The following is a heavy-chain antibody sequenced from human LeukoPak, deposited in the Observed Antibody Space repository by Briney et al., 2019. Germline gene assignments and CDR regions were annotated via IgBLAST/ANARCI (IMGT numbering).Heavy chain of an antibody. V-gene: IGHV4-34*01. CDR1: GGSFSGYY. Sequence: PSEPLSLTCAVYGGSFSGYYWSWIRQPPGKGLEWIGEINDGGGTNYNPSLKSRVTISVDTSKNQFSLKLSSVTAAGTAVYYCAGLYCSGGDCYSRGRRWYDPWAQGTLVTVSS. CDR2: INDGGGT. J-gene: IGHJ5*02. D-gene: IGHD2-15*01. CDR3: AGLYCSGGDCYSRGRRWYDP.